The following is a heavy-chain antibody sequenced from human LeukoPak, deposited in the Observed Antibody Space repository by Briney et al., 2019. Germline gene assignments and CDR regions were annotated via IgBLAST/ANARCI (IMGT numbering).Heavy chain of an antibody. CDR2: IKQDGSEK. Sequence: GGSLRLSCAASGFTFSSYWISWVRQAPGKGLEWVANIKQDGSEKYYVDSVKGRFTISRDNAKNSLYLQMNSLRAEDTAVYYCARGGYSSSWSLDYWGQGTLVTVSS. D-gene: IGHD6-13*01. CDR3: ARGGYSSSWSLDY. V-gene: IGHV3-7*01. CDR1: GFTFSSYW. J-gene: IGHJ4*02.